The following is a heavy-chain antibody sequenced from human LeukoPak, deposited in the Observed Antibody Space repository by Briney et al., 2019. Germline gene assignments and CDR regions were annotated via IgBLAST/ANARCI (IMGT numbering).Heavy chain of an antibody. V-gene: IGHV3-48*03. D-gene: IGHD3-10*01. J-gene: IGHJ6*03. Sequence: GGSLRLSCAASGFTFSSCEMNWVRQAPGKGLEWVSYISSSGSTIYYADSVKGRFTISRDNAKNSLYLQMNSLRAEDTAVYYCARGMVRGVISFGYYYMDVWGKGTTVTVSS. CDR3: ARGMVRGVISFGYYYMDV. CDR2: ISSSGSTI. CDR1: GFTFSSCE.